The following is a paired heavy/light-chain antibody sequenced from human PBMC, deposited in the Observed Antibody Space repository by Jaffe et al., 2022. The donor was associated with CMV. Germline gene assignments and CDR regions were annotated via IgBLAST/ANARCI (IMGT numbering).Heavy chain of an antibody. D-gene: IGHD1-26*01. CDR2: ISSSGSSI. CDR1: GFTFNNYE. Sequence: EMQLVESGGGFLQPGGSLRLSCAASGFTFNNYEMNWVRQAPGAGLEWISYISSSGSSIYYADSVRGRFTISRDNAKNSLYLQMSSLRVEDTAIYYCARAGGLNFDGDYYYMDVWGKGTTVTVSS. V-gene: IGHV3-48*03. J-gene: IGHJ6*03. CDR3: ARAGGLNFDGDYYYMDV.
Light chain of an antibody. CDR1: QGIGGW. J-gene: IGKJ3*01. CDR3: QQARFPFT. V-gene: IGKV1-12*01. CDR2: AAS. Sequence: DIQLTQSPSSVSASVGDRVTITCRASQGIGGWLAWYQQKPGKAPRLLVYAASSLQSGVPSRFSASGSGTDFTLTISGLQTEDFANYYCQQARFPFTFGPGTKVGIK.